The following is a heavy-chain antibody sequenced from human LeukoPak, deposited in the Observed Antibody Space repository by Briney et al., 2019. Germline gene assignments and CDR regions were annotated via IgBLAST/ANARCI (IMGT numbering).Heavy chain of an antibody. CDR1: GFTVNSKY. J-gene: IGHJ4*02. V-gene: IGHV3-66*02. Sequence: GGSLRLSCAASGFTVNSKYMSWVRQAPGKGLEWVSVIYSGGSTYYADSVKGRFTISRDNSKNTLYLQMNSLRVEDTAVYYCASAAFCAGDCYAFFDYWGQGTLVNVSS. D-gene: IGHD2-21*02. CDR2: IYSGGST. CDR3: ASAAFCAGDCYAFFDY.